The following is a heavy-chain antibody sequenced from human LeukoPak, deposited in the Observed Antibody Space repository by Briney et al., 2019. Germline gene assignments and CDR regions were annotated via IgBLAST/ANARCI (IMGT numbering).Heavy chain of an antibody. V-gene: IGHV3-53*01. CDR2: IYSGGST. Sequence: GGSLRLSCAASGLTVSSDHMSWVRQAPGKGLEWVSVIYSGGSTYYADSVKGRFNTSRDNSKNTLYLQMNSLRAEDTAVYYCARVSVHWGFDYWGQGTLVTVSS. J-gene: IGHJ4*02. CDR1: GLTVSSDH. CDR3: ARVSVHWGFDY. D-gene: IGHD3-16*01.